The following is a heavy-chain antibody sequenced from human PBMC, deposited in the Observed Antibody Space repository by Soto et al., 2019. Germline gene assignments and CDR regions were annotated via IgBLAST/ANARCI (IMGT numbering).Heavy chain of an antibody. CDR1: GYTFTSYG. J-gene: IGHJ5*02. D-gene: IGHD6-13*01. Sequence: QLVQSGAEVKKPGASVKVSCKASGYTFTSYGISWVRQARGQSLEWMGWIVVGSGNTNYAQNFQGRVTITRDMSTSTAYMELSSLRSEDTAVYYCAAEIPQGADTSSSIWFDPWGQGTLVTVSS. CDR3: AAEIPQGADTSSSIWFDP. CDR2: IVVGSGNT. V-gene: IGHV1-58*02.